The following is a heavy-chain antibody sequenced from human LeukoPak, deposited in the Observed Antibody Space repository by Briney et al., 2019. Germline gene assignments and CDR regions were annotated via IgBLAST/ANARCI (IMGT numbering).Heavy chain of an antibody. CDR1: GFTFSSTW. Sequence: GGSLRLSCVGSGFTFSSTWMSWVRQAPGKGLEWVARIKEDGSEKYYVDSVKGRFTISRDNAKSSLYLQMNSLRAEDTAVYYCARGGTYYYHYFDYWGQGTLVTVSS. CDR2: IKEDGSEK. D-gene: IGHD1-26*01. CDR3: ARGGTYYYHYFDY. J-gene: IGHJ4*02. V-gene: IGHV3-7*05.